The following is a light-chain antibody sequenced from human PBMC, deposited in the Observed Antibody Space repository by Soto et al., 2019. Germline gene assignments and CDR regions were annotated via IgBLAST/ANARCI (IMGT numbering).Light chain of an antibody. CDR3: QTWGTGIRV. CDR2: LNNDGSH. V-gene: IGLV4-69*01. J-gene: IGLJ2*01. Sequence: QSVLTQSPSASASLGASVKLTCTVSSGHSSYTIAWHQQQPEKGPRYLMKLNNDGSHSKGDGIPDRFSGSSSGAERYLTISSLQSEDEADYYCQTWGTGIRVFGGGTKLTVL. CDR1: SGHSSYT.